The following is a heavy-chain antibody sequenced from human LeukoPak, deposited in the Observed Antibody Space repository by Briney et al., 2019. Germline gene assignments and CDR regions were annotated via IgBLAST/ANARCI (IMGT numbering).Heavy chain of an antibody. CDR1: GYTFTSYW. J-gene: IGHJ4*02. Sequence: GESLQISCQGSGYTFTSYWIGWVRQLPGKGLEWMGIIYPGDSDTRYSPSFQGQVTISAASSINTAYLQWTSLKASDTAMYYCARSSTIAVAEIYFDYWGQGTLVTVSS. D-gene: IGHD6-19*01. V-gene: IGHV5-51*01. CDR3: ARSSTIAVAEIYFDY. CDR2: IYPGDSDT.